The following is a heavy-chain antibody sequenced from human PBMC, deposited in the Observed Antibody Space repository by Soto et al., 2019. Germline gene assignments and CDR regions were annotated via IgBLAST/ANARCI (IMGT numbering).Heavy chain of an antibody. V-gene: IGHV1-69*14. D-gene: IGHD4-17*01. CDR1: GGTFSTSS. CDR2: ILPIFGTA. Sequence: QVQLVQSGAEVKKPGSSVKVSCKASGGTFSTSSINWVRQAPGQRPEWMGNILPIFGTADYAQKFQDRVTITADKSTNTAYMELRSLFSEDTAVYYCARGHXYGGNSDAFDIWGQGTVVTVSS. J-gene: IGHJ3*02. CDR3: ARGHXYGGNSDAFDI.